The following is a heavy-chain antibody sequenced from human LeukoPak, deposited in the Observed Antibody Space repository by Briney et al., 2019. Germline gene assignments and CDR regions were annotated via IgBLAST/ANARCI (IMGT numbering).Heavy chain of an antibody. Sequence: GTSVKVSCKASGFTFTSSAVQWVRQARGQRLEWIGWIVVGSGNTNYAQKFQERVTITRDMSTSTAYMELSSLRSEDTAVYYCAASPPLAGDYGVWWFDPWGQGTLVTVSP. D-gene: IGHD4-17*01. CDR2: IVVGSGNT. V-gene: IGHV1-58*01. CDR1: GFTFTSSA. CDR3: AASPPLAGDYGVWWFDP. J-gene: IGHJ5*02.